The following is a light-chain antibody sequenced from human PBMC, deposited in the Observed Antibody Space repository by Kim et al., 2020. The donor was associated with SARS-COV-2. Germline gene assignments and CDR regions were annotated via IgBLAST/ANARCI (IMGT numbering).Light chain of an antibody. V-gene: IGKV3-20*01. CDR1: QSVTSNY. Sequence: DIVLTQSPGTLSLSPGERATLSCRASQSVTSNYLAWFQKKPGQAPRLLVYLASRRSTDIPDRFSGSGSETDFTLTISGVQPEDVAVYFCQQYDTLPYTFGPGTKLEIK. CDR2: LAS. CDR3: QQYDTLPYT. J-gene: IGKJ2*01.